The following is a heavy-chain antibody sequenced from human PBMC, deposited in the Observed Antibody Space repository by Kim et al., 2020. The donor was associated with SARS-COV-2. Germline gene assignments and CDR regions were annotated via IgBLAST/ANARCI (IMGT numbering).Heavy chain of an antibody. D-gene: IGHD3-22*01. Sequence: GESLKISCQGSGYSFTSYWISWVRQMPGKGLEWMGRIDPSDSYTNYSPSFQGHVTISADKSISTAYLQWSSLKASDTTMYYCARRPYYDSSGYWNWFDPWGQGTLVTVSS. J-gene: IGHJ5*02. CDR3: ARRPYYDSSGYWNWFDP. CDR2: IDPSDSYT. CDR1: GYSFTSYW. V-gene: IGHV5-10-1*01.